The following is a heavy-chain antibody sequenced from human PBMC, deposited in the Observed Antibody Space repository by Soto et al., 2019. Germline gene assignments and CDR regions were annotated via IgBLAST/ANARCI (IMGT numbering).Heavy chain of an antibody. CDR2: IIPIFGTA. Sequence: GASVKVSCKASGGTLSSYAISWVRQAPGQGLEWMGGIIPIFGTANYAQKFQGRVTITADESTSTAYMELSSLRSEDTAVYYCARDRRGYCTNGVCLSYYYYGMDVWGQGTTVTVSS. J-gene: IGHJ6*02. D-gene: IGHD2-8*01. CDR3: ARDRRGYCTNGVCLSYYYYGMDV. CDR1: GGTLSSYA. V-gene: IGHV1-69*13.